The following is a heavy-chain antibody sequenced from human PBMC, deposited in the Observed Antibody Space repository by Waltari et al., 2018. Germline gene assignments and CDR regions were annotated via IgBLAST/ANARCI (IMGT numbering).Heavy chain of an antibody. CDR1: GGSISSYY. V-gene: IGHV4-59*01. Sequence: QVQLQESGPGLVKPSETLSLTCTVSGGSISSYYWSWIRQPPGKGLEWIGYIYYSGSTNYSPSLKSRVTISIDTSKNQFSLKLSSVTASDTAVYYCASGGHSSSWYGISGGYYYMDVWGKGTTVTVSS. CDR2: IYYSGST. CDR3: ASGGHSSSWYGISGGYYYMDV. D-gene: IGHD6-13*01. J-gene: IGHJ6*03.